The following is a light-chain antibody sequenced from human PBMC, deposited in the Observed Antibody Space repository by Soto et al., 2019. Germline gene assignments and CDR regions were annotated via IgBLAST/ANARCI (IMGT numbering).Light chain of an antibody. CDR1: QSVSVN. CDR2: GAS. CDR3: QQYNNWPIT. J-gene: IGKJ5*01. V-gene: IGKV3-15*01. Sequence: DIVMTHSPSTLSLSPLERASLSCMASQSVSVNLAWFQQKPGQAPRLLIYGASTRATGIPARFSGSGSGTEFTLTISSLQSEDFEIYYCQQYNNWPITFGQGTRLEIK.